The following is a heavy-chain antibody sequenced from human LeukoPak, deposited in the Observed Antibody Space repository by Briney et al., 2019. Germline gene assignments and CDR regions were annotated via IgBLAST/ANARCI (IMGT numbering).Heavy chain of an antibody. D-gene: IGHD3-22*01. V-gene: IGHV5-51*01. Sequence: PGESLKISCKGSGSSFTSYWIGWGRQMPGKGLEWMGIIYPGDSDNRYSPSFQGQVTISADKSISTAYMQWSSLKASDTAMYYCARPITMIVVVDSSLAFDIWGQGTMVTVSS. CDR1: GSSFTSYW. J-gene: IGHJ3*02. CDR3: ARPITMIVVVDSSLAFDI. CDR2: IYPGDSDN.